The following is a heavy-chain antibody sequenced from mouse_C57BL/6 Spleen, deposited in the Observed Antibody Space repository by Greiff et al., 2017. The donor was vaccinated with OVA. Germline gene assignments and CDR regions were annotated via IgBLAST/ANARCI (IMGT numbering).Heavy chain of an antibody. V-gene: IGHV1-69*01. D-gene: IGHD2-5*01. Sequence: QVQLQQPGAELVMPGASVKLSCKASGYTFTSYWMHWVKQRPGQGLECIGEIDPSDSYTNYNQKFKGKSTLTVDKSSSTAYMQLSSLTSEDSAVYYCARSGSNAWFAYWGQGTLVTVSA. CDR2: IDPSDSYT. CDR1: GYTFTSYW. J-gene: IGHJ3*01. CDR3: ARSGSNAWFAY.